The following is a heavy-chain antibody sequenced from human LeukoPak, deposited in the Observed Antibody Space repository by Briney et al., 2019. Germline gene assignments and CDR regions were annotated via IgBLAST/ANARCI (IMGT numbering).Heavy chain of an antibody. CDR3: VTYYFDSSGYYHDY. Sequence: GGSLRLSCAASGFSFSDQYMDWVRQAPGKGLEWVGLTRNKANSYTTEYAASAKGRSTISRDDSRNSLFLQMNSLKTEDTAVYYCVTYYFDSSGYYHDYWGQGTLVTVSS. J-gene: IGHJ4*02. CDR1: GFSFSDQY. D-gene: IGHD3-22*01. V-gene: IGHV3-72*01. CDR2: TRNKANSYTT.